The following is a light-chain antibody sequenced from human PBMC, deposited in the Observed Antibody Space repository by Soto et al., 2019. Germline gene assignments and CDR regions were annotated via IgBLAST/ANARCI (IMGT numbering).Light chain of an antibody. Sequence: MMTQSPLSLPVTPGEPASISCRSSHSLLHSNGYNYLDWYLQKPGQSPQLLIYLGSNRASGVPDRFSGSGSGTDFTLKISRVEAEDVGVYYCMQALHSPLITFGQGTRLEI. J-gene: IGKJ5*01. CDR1: HSLLHSNGYNY. V-gene: IGKV2-28*01. CDR3: MQALHSPLIT. CDR2: LGS.